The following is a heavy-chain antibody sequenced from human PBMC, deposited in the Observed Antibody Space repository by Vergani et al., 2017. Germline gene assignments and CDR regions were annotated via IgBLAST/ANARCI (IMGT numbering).Heavy chain of an antibody. CDR2: IYSGGST. J-gene: IGHJ6*03. V-gene: IGHV3-53*04. Sequence: EVQLVESGGGLVQPGGSLRLSCAASGFTVSSNYMSWVSQAPGKGLEWVSVIYSGGSTYYADSVKGRFTISRHNSKNTLYLQMNSLRAEDTAVYYCAKYSVVAAYYYYYYMDVWGKGP. D-gene: IGHD2-15*01. CDR3: AKYSVVAAYYYYYYMDV. CDR1: GFTVSSNY.